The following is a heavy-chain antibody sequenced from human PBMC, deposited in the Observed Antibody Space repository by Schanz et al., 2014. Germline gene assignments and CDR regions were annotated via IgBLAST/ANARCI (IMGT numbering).Heavy chain of an antibody. CDR2: IIPILGIA. CDR3: AREVGLYDRGWFDP. J-gene: IGHJ5*02. D-gene: IGHD3-22*01. V-gene: IGHV1-69*08. Sequence: QVQLVQSEAEVKKPGSSVKVSCKASGGTFSSYTISWVRQAPGQGLEWMGRIIPILGIANYAQNFQGRVTITADKSTSTAYMELSSLRSEDTAVYSCAREVGLYDRGWFDPWGQGTLVTVSS. CDR1: GGTFSSYT.